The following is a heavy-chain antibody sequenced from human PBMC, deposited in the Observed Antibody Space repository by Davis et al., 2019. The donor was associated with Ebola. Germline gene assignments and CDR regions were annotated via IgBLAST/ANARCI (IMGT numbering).Heavy chain of an antibody. J-gene: IGHJ6*02. CDR1: GFTFSSYW. Sequence: PGGSLRLSCAASGFTFSSYWMSWVRQAPGKGLEWVANIKQDGSEKYYVDSVKGRFTISRDNAKNSLYLQMNSLRAEDTAVYYCARWGIVVVPAAINYYYYGMDVWGQGTTVTVSS. D-gene: IGHD2-2*01. CDR3: ARWGIVVVPAAINYYYYGMDV. V-gene: IGHV3-7*03. CDR2: IKQDGSEK.